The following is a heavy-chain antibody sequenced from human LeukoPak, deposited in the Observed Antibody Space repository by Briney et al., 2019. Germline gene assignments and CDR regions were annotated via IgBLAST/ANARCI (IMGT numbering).Heavy chain of an antibody. CDR3: ARLEKRRGGSTWFNWFDP. Sequence: GGSLRLSCAASKFTFSSYSMNWVRQAPGKGLEWVSSISSSSRYIYYADSVKGRFTISRDNAKNSLYLQMNSLRADDTAVYYCARLEKRRGGSTWFNWFDPWGQGTLVTVSS. D-gene: IGHD6-13*01. V-gene: IGHV3-21*01. CDR1: KFTFSSYS. CDR2: ISSSSRYI. J-gene: IGHJ5*02.